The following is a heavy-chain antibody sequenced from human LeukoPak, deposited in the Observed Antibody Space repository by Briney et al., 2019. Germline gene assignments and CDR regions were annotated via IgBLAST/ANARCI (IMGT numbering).Heavy chain of an antibody. Sequence: SETLSLTCTVSGVSVSSGIYYWSWIRQPPGKGLEWIGCIYYSGSTKYNPSLKSRVTISVDTSKNQFSLKLSSVTAADTAVYYCARVFAPLIVVVREDAFDIWGQGTMVTVSS. CDR3: ARVFAPLIVVVREDAFDI. CDR1: GVSVSSGIYY. J-gene: IGHJ3*02. V-gene: IGHV4-61*01. CDR2: IYYSGST. D-gene: IGHD3-22*01.